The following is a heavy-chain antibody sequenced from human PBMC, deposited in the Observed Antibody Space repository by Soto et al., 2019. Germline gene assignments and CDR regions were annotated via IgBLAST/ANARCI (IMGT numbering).Heavy chain of an antibody. V-gene: IGHV4-59*01. CDR2: MYKTGST. CDR3: ARDLGVYCGTDGYPLDV. D-gene: IGHD2-21*01. CDR1: GGSISGYY. J-gene: IGHJ6*03. Sequence: SETLSLTCTVSGGSISGYYWSWIRQPPGKGLEWIGYMYKTGSTVYNPSFKSRVTISVDTSKNQFSLKLNSVTAADTAVYYCARDLGVYCGTDGYPLDVGGKGPRVTVP.